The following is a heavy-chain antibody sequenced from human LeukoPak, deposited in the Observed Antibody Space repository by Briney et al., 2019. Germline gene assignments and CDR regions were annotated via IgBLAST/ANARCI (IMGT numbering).Heavy chain of an antibody. J-gene: IGHJ4*02. CDR2: IRYDGSNK. CDR1: GFTFSSYG. Sequence: GGSLRLSCAASGFTFSSYGMHWVRQAPGKGLEWVAFIRYDGSNKYYADSVKGRFTISRDNSKNTLYLQMNSLRAEDTAVYYCAKDPDTAMVEPHYFDYWGQGTLVTVSS. CDR3: AKDPDTAMVEPHYFDY. V-gene: IGHV3-30*02. D-gene: IGHD5-18*01.